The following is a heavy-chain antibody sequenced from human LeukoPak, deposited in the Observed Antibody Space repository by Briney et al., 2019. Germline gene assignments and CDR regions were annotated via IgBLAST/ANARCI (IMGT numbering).Heavy chain of an antibody. CDR3: AREYCSGGSCYSYYYDVSRDAFDI. CDR2: IWYDGSNK. CDR1: GFTFSSCG. V-gene: IGHV3-33*01. D-gene: IGHD2-15*01. J-gene: IGHJ3*02. Sequence: GGSLRLSCAASGFTFSSCGMHWVRQAPGKGLEWVADIWYDGSNKYYAESVKGRFTISRDNSKNTLYLQMNSLRAEDTAVYYCAREYCSGGSCYSYYYDVSRDAFDIWGQGTMVIVSS.